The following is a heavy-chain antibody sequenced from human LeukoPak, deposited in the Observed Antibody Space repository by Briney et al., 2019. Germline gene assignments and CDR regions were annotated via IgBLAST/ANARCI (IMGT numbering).Heavy chain of an antibody. V-gene: IGHV4-4*02. CDR2: IYHSGST. Sequence: PSGTLSLTCAVSGGSISSGNWWSWVRQPPGKGLEWIGEIYHSGSTNYNPSLKSRVTISVDTSKNQFSLKLSSVTAADTAVYFCARQLRGEAVAGHLQPFDYWGQGTLVTVSS. D-gene: IGHD6-19*01. CDR3: ARQLRGEAVAGHLQPFDY. J-gene: IGHJ4*02. CDR1: GGSISSGNW.